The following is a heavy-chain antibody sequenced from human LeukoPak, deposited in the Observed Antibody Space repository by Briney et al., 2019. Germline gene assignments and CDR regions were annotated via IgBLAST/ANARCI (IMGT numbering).Heavy chain of an antibody. V-gene: IGHV4-59*01. J-gene: IGHJ4*02. Sequence: KPSETLSLTCTVSGDSINKYFWSWLRQSPVKGLEWIGYISHTGSTNYNPSLKSRVTISLDKSNNQFSLRLSSVTPADTAVYYCARAGPENLNWRYCIDFWGQGVLVTVSS. CDR3: ARAGPENLNWRYCIDF. CDR1: GDSINKYF. CDR2: ISHTGST. D-gene: IGHD1-1*01.